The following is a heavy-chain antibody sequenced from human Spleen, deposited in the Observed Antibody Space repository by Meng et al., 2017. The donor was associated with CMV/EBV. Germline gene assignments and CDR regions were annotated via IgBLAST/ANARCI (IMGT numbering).Heavy chain of an antibody. J-gene: IGHJ4*02. V-gene: IGHV4-39*07. CDR3: ARELYRYYFDC. CDR1: GASISSSSHY. D-gene: IGHD3-16*02. CDR2: MYYSGNT. Sequence: GSLRLSCTLSGASISSSSHYWGWIRQPPGKGLEWIGSMYYSGNTYHNPSLKSRVTISVDTSKNQLSLRLRSVTAADTAMYFCARELYRYYFDCWGQGALVTVSS.